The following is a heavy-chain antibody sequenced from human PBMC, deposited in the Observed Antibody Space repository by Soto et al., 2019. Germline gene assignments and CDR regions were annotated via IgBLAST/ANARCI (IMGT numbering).Heavy chain of an antibody. J-gene: IGHJ4*02. CDR2: ISPKTGNT. CDR3: ARSNYAYDY. Sequence: GGSLRLSCAASGFPLSDYSMNWVRQAPGKGLEWVSYISPKTGNTYYADSVKGRFTISRDSAKNSVFLQMNSLRDEDTAVYYCARSNYAYDYWGQGTLVTVSS. CDR1: GFPLSDYS. D-gene: IGHD1-7*01. V-gene: IGHV3-48*02.